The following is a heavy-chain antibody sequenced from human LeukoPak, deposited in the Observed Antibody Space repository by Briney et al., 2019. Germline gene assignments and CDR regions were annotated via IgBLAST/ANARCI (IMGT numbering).Heavy chain of an antibody. CDR1: GFTFSSYA. V-gene: IGHV3-30-3*02. D-gene: IGHD3-16*01. CDR2: ISYDGSNK. Sequence: PGGSLRLSCAASGFTFSSYAMHWVRQAPGKGLEWVAVISYDGSNKYYADSVKGRFTISRDNSKNTLSLQMNSLRADDTAIYYCAKSFGESILNWFDPWGQGILVTVSS. J-gene: IGHJ5*02. CDR3: AKSFGESILNWFDP.